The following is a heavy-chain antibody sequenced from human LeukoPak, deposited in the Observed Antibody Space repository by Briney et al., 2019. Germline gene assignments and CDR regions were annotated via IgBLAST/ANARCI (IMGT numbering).Heavy chain of an antibody. CDR2: IWYDGSNK. V-gene: IGHV3-33*01. Sequence: GGSLRLSCAASGFTFSSYGMHWVRQAPGKGLEWVAVIWYDGSNKYYADSVEGRFTISRDNSKNTLYLQMNSLRAEDTAVYYCAGDSGYQIYWGQGTLVTVSS. CDR1: GFTFSSYG. D-gene: IGHD3-22*01. CDR3: AGDSGYQIY. J-gene: IGHJ4*02.